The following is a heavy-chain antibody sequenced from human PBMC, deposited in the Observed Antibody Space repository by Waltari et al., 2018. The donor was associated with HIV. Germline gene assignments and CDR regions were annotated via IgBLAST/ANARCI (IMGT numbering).Heavy chain of an antibody. CDR3: ARLSSEYSSSFLDY. CDR2: IYYSGST. J-gene: IGHJ4*02. Sequence: QLQLQESGPGLVKPSETLSLTCTVSGGSISSSSYYWGWIRQPPGKGLEWIGSIYYSGSTYYHPSLKSRVTISVDTSKNQFSLKLSSVTAADTAVYYCARLSSEYSSSFLDYWGQGTLVTVSS. V-gene: IGHV4-39*01. D-gene: IGHD6-6*01. CDR1: GGSISSSSYY.